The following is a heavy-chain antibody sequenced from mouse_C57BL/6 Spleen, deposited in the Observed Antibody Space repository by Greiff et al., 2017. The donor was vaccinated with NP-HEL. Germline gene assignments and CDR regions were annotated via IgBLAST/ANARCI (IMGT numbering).Heavy chain of an antibody. CDR2: IHPNSGST. CDR3: ARGLRLPAMDY. D-gene: IGHD3-2*02. J-gene: IGHJ4*01. Sequence: QVQLQQPGAELVKPGASVKLSCKASGYTFTSYWMHWVKQRPGQGLEWIGMIHPNSGSTNYNEKFKSKATLTVDKSSSPAYMQLSSLTSEDSAVYYCARGLRLPAMDYWGQGTSVTVSS. CDR1: GYTFTSYW. V-gene: IGHV1-64*01.